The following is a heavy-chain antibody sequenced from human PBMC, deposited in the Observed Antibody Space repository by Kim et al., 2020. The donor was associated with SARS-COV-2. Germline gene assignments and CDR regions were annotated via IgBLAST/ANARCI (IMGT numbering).Heavy chain of an antibody. CDR3: ARDTSNWYTLNGMDV. D-gene: IGHD6-13*01. Sequence: PGGSLRLSCEASGFTFSDYNMHWVRQAPGKGLEWLTLIWYDGSKEYYADSVKGRFTISRDNSKNTLYLQMNGLRAEDTAIYFCARDTSNWYTLNGMDVWGQGTTVTVSS. V-gene: IGHV3-33*01. J-gene: IGHJ6*02. CDR2: IWYDGSKE. CDR1: GFTFSDYN.